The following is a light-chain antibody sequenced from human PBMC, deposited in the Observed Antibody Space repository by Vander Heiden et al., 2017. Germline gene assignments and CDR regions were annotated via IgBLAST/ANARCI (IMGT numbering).Light chain of an antibody. V-gene: IGKV1-5*03. CDR1: QSISSW. J-gene: IGKJ1*01. Sequence: DIQFSHSRSTLCASVGDRVTITCRASQSISSWLAWYQQKPRKAPKLLIYKASSLESGVPSRFSGSGSGTEFTLTISSLQPDDFATYYCQHYDSFPWTFGQGTKVEIK. CDR3: QHYDSFPWT. CDR2: KAS.